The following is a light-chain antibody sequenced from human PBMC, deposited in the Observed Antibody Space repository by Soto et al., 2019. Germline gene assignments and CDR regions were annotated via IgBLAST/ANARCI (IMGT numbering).Light chain of an antibody. J-gene: IGKJ1*01. Sequence: DIQMSQSPSTLSASIGDRVTITCRASPSISTWLAWYQQEPGKAPKLLIHKASSLQSGVPSRFSGSGSGTDFTLTISSLHPDDFATYYCQQYNSYSPTFGQGTKVAIK. CDR2: KAS. CDR3: QQYNSYSPT. CDR1: PSISTW. V-gene: IGKV1-5*03.